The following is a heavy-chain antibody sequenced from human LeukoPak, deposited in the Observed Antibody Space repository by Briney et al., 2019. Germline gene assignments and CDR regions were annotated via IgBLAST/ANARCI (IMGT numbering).Heavy chain of an antibody. V-gene: IGHV3-30*02. CDR1: GFTFSSYG. J-gene: IGHJ4*02. CDR2: IRYDGSNK. D-gene: IGHD4-11*01. Sequence: PGGSLRLSCAASGFTFSSYGMHWVRQAPGKGLEWVAFIRYDGSNKYYADSVKGRFTISRDNSKNTLYLQMNSLRAEDTAVYYCANLFSPLLEKYRYYSNYGGDDYWGQGTLVTVSS. CDR3: ANLFSPLLEKYRYYSNYGGDDY.